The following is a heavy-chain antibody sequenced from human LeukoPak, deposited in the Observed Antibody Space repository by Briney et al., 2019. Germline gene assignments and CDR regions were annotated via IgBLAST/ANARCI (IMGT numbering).Heavy chain of an antibody. CDR3: ARVRIVGATYDAFDI. J-gene: IGHJ3*02. D-gene: IGHD1-26*01. CDR1: RFTFSTYA. Sequence: GGSLRLSCAASRFTFSTYAMHWVRQAPGKGLEWVAVISYDGTTKYHADSVKGRFTISRDNSKNTLYLQMNTLRAEDTAVYYCARVRIVGATYDAFDIWGQGAMVTVSS. V-gene: IGHV3-30-3*01. CDR2: ISYDGTTK.